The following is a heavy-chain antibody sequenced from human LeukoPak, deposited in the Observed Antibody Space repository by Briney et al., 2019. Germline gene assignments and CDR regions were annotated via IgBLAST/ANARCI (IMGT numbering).Heavy chain of an antibody. J-gene: IGHJ4*02. CDR2: IRYDGSNK. CDR3: AKLRFIAAAGNFDY. CDR1: GFTFSNYG. D-gene: IGHD6-13*01. Sequence: GSLRLSCAASGFTFSNYGMHWVRQAPGKGLEWVAFIRYDGSNKYYADSVKGRFTISRDNSKNTLYLQMNSLRAEDTAVYYCAKLRFIAAAGNFDYWGQGTLVTVSS. V-gene: IGHV3-30*02.